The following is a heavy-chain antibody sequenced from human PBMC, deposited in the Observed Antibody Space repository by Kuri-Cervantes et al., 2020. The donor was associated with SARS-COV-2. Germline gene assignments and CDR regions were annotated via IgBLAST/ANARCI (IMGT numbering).Heavy chain of an antibody. CDR1: GYTFTGYY. J-gene: IGHJ4*02. CDR3: ARGEAARGLMVVFKWRGAGPLHF. D-gene: IGHD3-10*01. Sequence: ASVKDSCKASGYTFTGYYMHWVRQAPGQGLEWMGWNNPNSGGTNYAQKFQGWVTMTRDTSISTVYMELCRLGSDDTAVYYCARGEAARGLMVVFKWRGAGPLHFWGQGTLVTVSS. CDR2: NNPNSGGT. V-gene: IGHV1-2*04.